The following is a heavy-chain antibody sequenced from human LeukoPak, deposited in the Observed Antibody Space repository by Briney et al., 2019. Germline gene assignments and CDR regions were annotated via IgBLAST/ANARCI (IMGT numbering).Heavy chain of an antibody. D-gene: IGHD4-17*01. CDR1: GGSISSSSYY. J-gene: IGHJ4*02. Sequence: SETLSLTCTVSGGSISSSSYYWGWIRQPPGKGLEWIGSIYYSGSTYYNPSLKSRVTISVDTSKNQFSLKLSSVTAADTAVYYCARLRASTVTTWRSMPPRSGFDYWGQGTLVTVSS. V-gene: IGHV4-39*01. CDR3: ARLRASTVTTWRSMPPRSGFDY. CDR2: IYYSGST.